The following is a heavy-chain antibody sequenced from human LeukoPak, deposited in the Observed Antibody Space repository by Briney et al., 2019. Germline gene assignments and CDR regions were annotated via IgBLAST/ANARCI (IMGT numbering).Heavy chain of an antibody. V-gene: IGHV4-61*02. CDR3: ARHRSGWLRSSFDY. CDR2: IYTSGST. D-gene: IGHD5-12*01. CDR1: GGSISSGTYY. Sequence: SETLSLTCTVSGGSISSGTYYWSWIRQPAGKGLEWIGRIYTSGSTNYNPSLKSRVTISVDTSKNQFSLKLSSVTAADTAVYYCARHRSGWLRSSFDYWGQGTLVTVSS. J-gene: IGHJ4*02.